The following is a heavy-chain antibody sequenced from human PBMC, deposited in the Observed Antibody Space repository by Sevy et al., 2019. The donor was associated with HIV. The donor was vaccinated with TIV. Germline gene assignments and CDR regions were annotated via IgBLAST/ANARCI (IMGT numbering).Heavy chain of an antibody. CDR2: ISGSGGST. V-gene: IGHV3-23*01. J-gene: IGHJ4*02. D-gene: IGHD4-17*01. CDR3: AKDGGDYEGVCDY. CDR1: GFTFSSYA. Sequence: GGSLRLSCAASGFTFSSYAMSWVRQAPGKGLEWVAAISGSGGSTYYADSVKGRFTISRDNSKNTLYLQMNSLRAEDTAVYYGAKDGGDYEGVCDYWGQGTLVTVSS.